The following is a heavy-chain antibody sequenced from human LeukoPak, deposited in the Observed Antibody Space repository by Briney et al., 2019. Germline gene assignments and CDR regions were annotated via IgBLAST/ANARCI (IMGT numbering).Heavy chain of an antibody. V-gene: IGHV1-69*04. Sequence: GASVKVSCKASGGTFSSYAISWVRQAPGQGLEWMGRIIPILGIANYAHKFQGRVIITADKSRRTAYMEMSRLTSDDTAVYYCARGKYCSGGECYSVRTSYDGFDSWGQGTVVSVSS. CDR2: IIPILGIA. CDR1: GGTFSSYA. J-gene: IGHJ5*01. D-gene: IGHD2-15*01. CDR3: ARGKYCSGGECYSVRTSYDGFDS.